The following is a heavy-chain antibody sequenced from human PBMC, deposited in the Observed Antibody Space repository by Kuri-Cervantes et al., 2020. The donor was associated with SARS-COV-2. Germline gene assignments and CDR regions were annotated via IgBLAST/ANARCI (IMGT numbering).Heavy chain of an antibody. V-gene: IGHV3-23*01. CDR3: AKESGDYLRAFDI. J-gene: IGHJ3*02. CDR1: GFTFSCSA. CDR2: ISGSGGST. Sequence: GGSLRLSFAASGFTFSCSALSGVRQAPGKGLEWFPAISGSGGSTYYADSVKGRFTISRDNSKITLYLQMNSVRAKDTAVYYCAKESGDYLRAFDIWGQGTMVTVSS. D-gene: IGHD4-17*01.